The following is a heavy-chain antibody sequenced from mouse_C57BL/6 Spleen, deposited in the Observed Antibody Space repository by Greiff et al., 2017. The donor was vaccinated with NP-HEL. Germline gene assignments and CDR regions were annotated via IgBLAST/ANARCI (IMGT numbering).Heavy chain of an antibody. CDR2: ISPNYGTT. CDR3: ARVGGVTTVVSYYAMDY. D-gene: IGHD1-1*01. CDR1: GYSFTDYN. Sequence: EVQLQQSGPELVKPGASVKISCKASGYSFTDYNMNWVKQSNGKSLEWIGVISPNYGTTSYNQKFKGKATLTVDQSSSTAYMQLNSLTSEDSAVYYCARVGGVTTVVSYYAMDYWGQGTSVTVSS. V-gene: IGHV1-39*01. J-gene: IGHJ4*01.